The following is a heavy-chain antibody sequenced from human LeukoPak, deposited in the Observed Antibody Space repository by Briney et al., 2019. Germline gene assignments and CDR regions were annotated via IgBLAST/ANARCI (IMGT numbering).Heavy chain of an antibody. Sequence: GESLKISCQGSGYDFKNYWIAWVRQVPGNGLAWMGLIYPDDSRTRYSPSFQGQVTMSADKSINTVYLQWSSLKASDSAMYYCARGDSKSLAATWDIWFDPWGQGTVLTVSS. CDR1: GYDFKNYW. CDR3: ARGDSKSLAATWDIWFDP. CDR2: IYPDDSRT. V-gene: IGHV5-51*01. J-gene: IGHJ5*02. D-gene: IGHD1-1*01.